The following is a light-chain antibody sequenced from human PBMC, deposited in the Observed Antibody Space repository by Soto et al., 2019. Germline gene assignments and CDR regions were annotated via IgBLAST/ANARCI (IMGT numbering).Light chain of an antibody. J-gene: IGKJ5*01. Sequence: IVLTQSRGAVCCARGERATRWCRASQSVSSSYLAWYQQKPGQAPRLLIYGASSRATGIPDRFSGSGSGTDFTLTISRLEPEDFAVYYCQQRSSWPPTFGQGTRLEIK. CDR1: QSVSSSY. V-gene: IGKV3D-20*02. CDR3: QQRSSWPPT. CDR2: GAS.